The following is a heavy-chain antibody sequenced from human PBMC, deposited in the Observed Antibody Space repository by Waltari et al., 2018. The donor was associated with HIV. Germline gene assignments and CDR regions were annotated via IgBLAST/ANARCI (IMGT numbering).Heavy chain of an antibody. Sequence: EVQLVESGGGLVQPGRSRRLHCTASGFTFGDFAMGWVRKAPGKGLEWVGFIRSKAYGGTTEHAASVKGRFTVSRDDSKSIAYLQMNSLKTEDTAVYFCARVGGGSFFLDFWGQGTLVTVSS. CDR2: IRSKAYGGTT. CDR3: ARVGGGSFFLDF. CDR1: GFTFGDFA. J-gene: IGHJ4*02. V-gene: IGHV3-49*04. D-gene: IGHD3-16*01.